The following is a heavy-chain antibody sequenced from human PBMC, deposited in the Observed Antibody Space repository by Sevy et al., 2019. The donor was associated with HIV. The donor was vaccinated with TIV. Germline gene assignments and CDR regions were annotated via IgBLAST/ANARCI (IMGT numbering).Heavy chain of an antibody. CDR3: ARDCSSASCLWGMDV. V-gene: IGHV3-7*03. J-gene: IGHJ6*02. CDR1: GFSFSNYW. CDR2: IKRDGSEK. Sequence: GGSLRLSCAASGFSFSNYWMSWVRQAPGKGLEWVANIKRDGSEKYYVASVKGRFTISRDNAMTSLFLQMNSLRGEDTAVYYCARDCSSASCLWGMDVWGQGTTVTVSS. D-gene: IGHD2-2*01.